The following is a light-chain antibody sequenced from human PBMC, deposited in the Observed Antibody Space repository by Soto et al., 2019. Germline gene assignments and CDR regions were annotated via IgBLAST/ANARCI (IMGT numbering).Light chain of an antibody. Sequence: EIVMTQSPATLSVSPGERATLSCRASQSVSSNLAWYQQKPGQAPRLLIYGASTRATGIPARFSGSGSVTEFTLTISSLRSEDFAVYYCQQYDDWPPRGFTFGPGTKVDIK. J-gene: IGKJ3*01. V-gene: IGKV3-15*01. CDR3: QQYDDWPPRGFT. CDR2: GAS. CDR1: QSVSSN.